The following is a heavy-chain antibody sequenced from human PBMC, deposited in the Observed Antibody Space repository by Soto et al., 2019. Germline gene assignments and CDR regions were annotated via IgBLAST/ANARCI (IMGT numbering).Heavy chain of an antibody. CDR3: AKCDNWPYYMDV. CDR2: ISGGGGGT. CDR1: GFMFSSYA. Sequence: PGGSLRLSCAASGFMFSSYAMTWVRQAPGKGLEWVSAISGGGGGTYYADSVKGRFTISRDNSKNTLYLQMNSLRAEDTAVYYCAKCDNWPYYMDVWGKGTTVTVSS. V-gene: IGHV3-23*01. D-gene: IGHD1-20*01. J-gene: IGHJ6*03.